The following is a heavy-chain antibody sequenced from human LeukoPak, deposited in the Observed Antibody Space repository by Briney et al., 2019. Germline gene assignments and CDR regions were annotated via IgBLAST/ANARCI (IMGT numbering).Heavy chain of an antibody. D-gene: IGHD1-1*01. CDR1: GYSFTTYW. Sequence: GESLKISCKASGYSFTTYWIGWVRQMPGRGLEWMGTIYFGDSDTRYSPSFQGQVTISADKSIGTAYLQWSSLKASDTAVYYCARTELXRPYXXYXXDVXGQ. J-gene: IGHJ6*02. CDR2: IYFGDSDT. CDR3: ARTELXRPYXXYXXDV. V-gene: IGHV5-51*01.